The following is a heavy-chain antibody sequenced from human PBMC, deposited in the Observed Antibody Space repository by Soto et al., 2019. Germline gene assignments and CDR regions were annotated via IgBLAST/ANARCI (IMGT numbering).Heavy chain of an antibody. CDR2: IWYDGSNK. CDR3: ARGITMVRGVVDY. V-gene: IGHV3-33*01. Sequence: GWSLRLSCAASGFTFSSYGMHWVRQAPGKGLEWVAVIWYDGSNKYYADSVKGRFTISRDNSKNTLYLQMNSLRAEDTAVYYCARGITMVRGVVDYWGQGTLVTVSS. CDR1: GFTFSSYG. J-gene: IGHJ4*02. D-gene: IGHD3-10*01.